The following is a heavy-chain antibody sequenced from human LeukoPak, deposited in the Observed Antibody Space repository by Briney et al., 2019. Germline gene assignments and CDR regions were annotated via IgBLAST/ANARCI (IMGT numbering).Heavy chain of an antibody. V-gene: IGHV3-48*01. D-gene: IGHD5-18*01. CDR2: ISSSSSTI. J-gene: IGHJ6*02. CDR1: GFTFSSYS. Sequence: GGSLRLSCAASGFTFSSYSMNWVRQAPGKGLEWVSYISSSSSTIYYADSVKGRFTISRDNAKNSLYLQMNSLRADDTAVYYCAREGYTYGYYFYYYGMDVWGQGTTVTVSS. CDR3: AREGYTYGYYFYYYGMDV.